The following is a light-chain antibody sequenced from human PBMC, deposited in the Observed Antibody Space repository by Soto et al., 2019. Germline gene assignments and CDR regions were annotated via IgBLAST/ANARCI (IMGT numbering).Light chain of an antibody. CDR1: QSVSSF. J-gene: IGKJ5*01. Sequence: EVVLTQSPATLSLSPGERATLSCRASQSVSSFLAWYQQKPGQAPRLLIYDTFNRATGIPARFSGSGSGTDFTLTISGLEPEDFAIYYCQQRINWPPITFGQGTRLEIK. CDR2: DTF. V-gene: IGKV3-11*01. CDR3: QQRINWPPIT.